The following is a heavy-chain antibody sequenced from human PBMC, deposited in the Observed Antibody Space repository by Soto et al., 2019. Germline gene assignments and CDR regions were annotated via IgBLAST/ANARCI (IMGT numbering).Heavy chain of an antibody. CDR2: ISYDGSNK. J-gene: IGHJ4*02. CDR1: GFIFNGYG. Sequence: ESGGGVVPPGRSLRLSCAASGFIFNGYGLHWVRQAPGKGLEWVAMISYDGSNKYYADSVKGRFTISRDNSKNTMYLQMNSLRPEDTAVYYCAREGNGYKYYFDYWGQGTLVTVSS. CDR3: AREGNGYKYYFDY. V-gene: IGHV3-30*04. D-gene: IGHD5-12*01.